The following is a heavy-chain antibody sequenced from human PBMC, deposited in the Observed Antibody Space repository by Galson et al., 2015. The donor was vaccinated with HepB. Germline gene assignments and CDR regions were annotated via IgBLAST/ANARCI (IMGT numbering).Heavy chain of an antibody. CDR3: ARSSSGSFDY. CDR2: AYYRSKWSN. Sequence: ISGDSVSNNGASWNWIRQSPSRGLEWLGRAYYRSKWSNVYALSMRGRMIVNPDTAKNQFSLQLNSMTPEDTAIYYCARSSSGSFDYWDQGALVTVSS. D-gene: IGHD6-6*01. J-gene: IGHJ4*01. CDR1: GDSVSNNGAS. V-gene: IGHV6-1*01.